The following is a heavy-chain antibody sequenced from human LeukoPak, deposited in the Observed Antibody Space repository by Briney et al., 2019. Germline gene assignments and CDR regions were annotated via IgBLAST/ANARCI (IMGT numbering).Heavy chain of an antibody. CDR3: ARQRGIDEDFDY. V-gene: IGHV4-59*08. Sequence: SETLSLTCTVSGGSISSYYWSWIRQPPGKGLEWIGYIYYSGSTNYNPSLKSRVTISVDTSKNQFSLKLSSVTAADTAVYYCARQRGIDEDFDYWGQGTLVTVSS. CDR1: GGSISSYY. D-gene: IGHD3-16*01. CDR2: IYYSGST. J-gene: IGHJ4*02.